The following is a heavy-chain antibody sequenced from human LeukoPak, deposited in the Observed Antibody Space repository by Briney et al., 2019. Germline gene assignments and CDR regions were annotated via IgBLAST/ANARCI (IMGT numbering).Heavy chain of an antibody. CDR3: AKGEGDQWLATNWFDP. J-gene: IGHJ5*02. V-gene: IGHV3-23*01. CDR1: GFTFSSYA. D-gene: IGHD6-19*01. Sequence: GGSLRLTCAASGFTFSSYAMSWVRQAPGKGLEWVSAISGSGGSTYYADSVKGRFTISRDNSKNTLYLQMNSLRAEDTAVYYCAKGEGDQWLATNWFDPWGQGTLVPVSS. CDR2: ISGSGGST.